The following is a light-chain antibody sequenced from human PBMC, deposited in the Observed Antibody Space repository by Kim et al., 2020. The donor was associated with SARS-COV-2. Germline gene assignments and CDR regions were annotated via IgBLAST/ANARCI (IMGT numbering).Light chain of an antibody. CDR2: AAS. V-gene: IGKV1-39*01. CDR1: QNIRTY. J-gene: IGKJ1*01. CDR3: QQSYSNPQT. Sequence: DIQMTQSPSSLSANVGDRVTITCRASQNIRTYLNWYQQKLGTAPKFLIYAASTLQSDVPSRFSGSGSGTNFSITISSLQPEDFATYYSQQSYSNPQTFGQGTKVDIK.